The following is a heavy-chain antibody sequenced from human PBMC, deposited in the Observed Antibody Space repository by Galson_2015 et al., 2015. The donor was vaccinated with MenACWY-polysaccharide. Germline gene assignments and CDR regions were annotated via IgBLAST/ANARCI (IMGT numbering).Heavy chain of an antibody. Sequence: SLRLSCAASGFTFSNYAMSWVRQAPGKGLEWVSTIGGSGSITHYADSVKGRFTISRDNSKNTLSLQMNSLRAEDTAVYYCARVRYSTGKYQFDYWGQGTLVAVSS. V-gene: IGHV3-23*01. CDR2: IGGSGSIT. CDR1: GFTFSNYA. CDR3: ARVRYSTGKYQFDY. D-gene: IGHD2-2*01. J-gene: IGHJ4*02.